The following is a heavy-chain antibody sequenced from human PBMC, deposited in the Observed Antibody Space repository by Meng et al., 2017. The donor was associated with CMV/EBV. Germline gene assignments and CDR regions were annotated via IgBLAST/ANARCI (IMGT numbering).Heavy chain of an antibody. V-gene: IGHV4-39*01. CDR2: IYYSGST. D-gene: IGHD2-2*01. CDR3: ARHEGPYVSSTSCPSFPWDYYYYGMDV. Sequence: SETLSLTCTVSGGSISSSSYYWGWIRQPPGKGLEWIGSIYYSGSTYYNPALKSRVTISVDTSKNQFSLKLSSVTAADTAVYYCARHEGPYVSSTSCPSFPWDYYYYGMDVWGQGTTVTVSS. CDR1: GGSISSSSYY. J-gene: IGHJ6*02.